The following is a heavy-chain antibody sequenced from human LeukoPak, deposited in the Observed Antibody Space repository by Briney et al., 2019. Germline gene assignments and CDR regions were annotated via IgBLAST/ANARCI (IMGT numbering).Heavy chain of an antibody. J-gene: IGHJ4*02. Sequence: ASVKVSCKASGYTFTGYYMHWVRQAPGQGGEWMGWINPNSGGTNYAQKFQGRVTMTRDTSISTAYMELSRLRSDDTAVYYCARVGLAAATTKTDDYWGQGTLVTVSS. CDR1: GYTFTGYY. CDR3: ARVGLAAATTKTDDY. V-gene: IGHV1-2*02. CDR2: INPNSGGT. D-gene: IGHD6-25*01.